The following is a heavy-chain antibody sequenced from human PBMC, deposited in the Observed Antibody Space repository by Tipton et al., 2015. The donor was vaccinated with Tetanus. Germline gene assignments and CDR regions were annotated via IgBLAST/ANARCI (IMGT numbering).Heavy chain of an antibody. J-gene: IGHJ3*01. CDR2: VYYNGNT. CDR1: GGSISGSY. CDR3: ARRSYCTSTRCFDAFDL. D-gene: IGHD2-8*01. V-gene: IGHV4-59*01. Sequence: TLSLTCTVSGGSISGSYWNWIRQPPGKGLEWIGYVYYNGNTHYNPALKSRVTISMDTSKNQIYLKLNSVTAADTAVYFCARRSYCTSTRCFDAFDLWGPGTRVTVSS.